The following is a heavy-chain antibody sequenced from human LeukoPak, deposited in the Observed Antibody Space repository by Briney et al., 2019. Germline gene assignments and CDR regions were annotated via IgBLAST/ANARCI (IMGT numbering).Heavy chain of an antibody. CDR3: ARLTLGGATFDY. CDR1: GYTFTGYY. Sequence: GASVKVSCKASGYTFTGYYMHWVRQAPGQGLEWKGWINPNSGGTNYAQKFQGRVTMTRDTSISTAYMELSRLRSDDTAVYYCARLTLGGATFDYWGQGTLVTVSS. D-gene: IGHD1-26*01. J-gene: IGHJ4*02. V-gene: IGHV1-2*02. CDR2: INPNSGGT.